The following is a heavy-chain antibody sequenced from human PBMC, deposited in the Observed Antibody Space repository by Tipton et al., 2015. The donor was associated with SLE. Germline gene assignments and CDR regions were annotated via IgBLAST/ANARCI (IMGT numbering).Heavy chain of an antibody. CDR2: IIPIFGTA. Sequence: QLVQSGAEVKKPGASVKVSCKASGGTFSSYAISWVRQAPGQGLEWMGGIIPIFGTANYAQKFQGRVTMTTDTSTSTAYMELRSLRSDDTAVYYCARVGYSYAFDIWGQGTMVTVSS. CDR3: ARVGYSYAFDI. D-gene: IGHD6-13*01. CDR1: GGTFSSYA. J-gene: IGHJ3*02. V-gene: IGHV1-69*06.